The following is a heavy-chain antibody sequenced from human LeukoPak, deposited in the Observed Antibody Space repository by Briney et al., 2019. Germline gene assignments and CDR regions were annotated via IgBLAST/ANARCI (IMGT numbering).Heavy chain of an antibody. CDR1: GAISSSSYY. J-gene: IGHJ4*02. CDR2: LFYSGST. V-gene: IGHV4-39*01. CDR3: ARHYSGWYNFFDC. Sequence: ASETLSLTCTVSGAISSSSYYWGWIRQPPGKGLEWIGSLFYSGSTYYNPSLKSRVTISVDTSKNQFSLKLTSVTAADTAVYYCARHYSGWYNFFDCWGQGTLVTVSS. D-gene: IGHD6-19*01.